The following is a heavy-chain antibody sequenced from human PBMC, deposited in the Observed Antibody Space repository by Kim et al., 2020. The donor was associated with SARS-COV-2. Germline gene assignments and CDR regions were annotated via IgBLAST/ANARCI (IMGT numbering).Heavy chain of an antibody. CDR2: LYPGDSDT. V-gene: IGHV5-51*01. D-gene: IGHD2-2*01. Sequence: GESLKISCKCSGYSFSYYWIGWVRQMPGQGLEWMGILYPGDSDTRYSPSFQGQVTFSADKSMSTANLQWSSLKTSDTAIYYCAKIGYCGDSTSHGGAFDLWGQGTLVTVSS. CDR1: GYSFSYYW. CDR3: AKIGYCGDSTSHGGAFDL. J-gene: IGHJ3*01.